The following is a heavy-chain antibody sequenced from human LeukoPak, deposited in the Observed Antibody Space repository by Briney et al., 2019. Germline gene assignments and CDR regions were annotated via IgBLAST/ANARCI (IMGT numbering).Heavy chain of an antibody. V-gene: IGHV4-59*01. CDR1: GGSISSYY. CDR2: IYYSGST. CDR3: ARGEIWSGPSPFDY. Sequence: TSETLSLTCTVSGGSISSYYWSWIRQPPGKGLEWIGYIYYSGSTNYNPSLKSRVTISVDTSKNQFSLKLSSVTAADTAVYYCARGEIWSGPSPFDYWGQGTLVTVSS. D-gene: IGHD3-3*01. J-gene: IGHJ4*02.